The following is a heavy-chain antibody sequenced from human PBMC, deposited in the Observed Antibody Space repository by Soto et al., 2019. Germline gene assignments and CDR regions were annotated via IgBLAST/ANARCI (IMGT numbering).Heavy chain of an antibody. CDR2: IYHSGST. J-gene: IGHJ4*02. Sequence: QLQLQESGSGLVKPSQTLSLTCAVSGGSISSGGYSWSWIRQPPGKGVEWIGYIYHSGSTYYNPSLKRRVTISVDSSKTQFALKLSSVTAADTAVYYCARGGKMVTTFDYWGQGTLVTVSS. CDR3: ARGGKMVTTFDY. V-gene: IGHV4-30-2*01. CDR1: GGSISSGGYS. D-gene: IGHD4-17*01.